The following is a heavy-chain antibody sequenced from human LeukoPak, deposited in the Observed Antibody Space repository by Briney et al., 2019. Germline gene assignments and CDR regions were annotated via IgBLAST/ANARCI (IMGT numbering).Heavy chain of an antibody. D-gene: IGHD3-10*02. J-gene: IGHJ6*04. CDR2: ISSSGSTI. V-gene: IGHV3-11*04. Sequence: PGGSLRLSCAASGFTFSSNYMSWVRQAPGKGLEWVSYISSSGSTIYYTDSVKGRFTISRDNAKNSLYLQMNSLRAEDTAVYYCAELGITMIGGVWGKGTTVTISS. CDR3: AELGITMIGGV. CDR1: GFTFSSNY.